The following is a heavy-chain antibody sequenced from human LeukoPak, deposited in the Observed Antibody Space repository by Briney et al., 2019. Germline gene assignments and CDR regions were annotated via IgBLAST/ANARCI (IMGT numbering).Heavy chain of an antibody. Sequence: ASVRVSCKASGYTFTSYYMHWVRQAPGQGLEWMGIINPSGGSTSYAQKFQGRVTMTRDTSTSTVYMELSSLRSEDTAVYYCARDNNSTRFDPWGQGTLVTVSS. CDR3: ARDNNSTRFDP. CDR2: INPSGGST. CDR1: GYTFTSYY. J-gene: IGHJ5*02. V-gene: IGHV1-46*01. D-gene: IGHD2/OR15-2a*01.